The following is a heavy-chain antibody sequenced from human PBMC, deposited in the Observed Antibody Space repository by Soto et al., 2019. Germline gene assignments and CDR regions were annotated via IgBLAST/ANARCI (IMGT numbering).Heavy chain of an antibody. J-gene: IGHJ4*02. V-gene: IGHV4-31*03. CDR3: ARGEKTLFSRGSPGL. CDR1: GGSISSGGYY. CDR2: IYYSGST. Sequence: PSETLSLTCTVSGGSISSGGYYWSWIRQHPGKGLEWIGYIYYSGSTYYNPSLKSRVTISVDTSKNQSSLKLSSVTAADTAVYYCARGEKTLFSRGSPGLWGQGTLVTVSS. D-gene: IGHD3-10*01.